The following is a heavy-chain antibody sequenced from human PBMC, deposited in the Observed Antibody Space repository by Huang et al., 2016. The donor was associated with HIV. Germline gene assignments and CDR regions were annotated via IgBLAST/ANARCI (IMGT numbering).Heavy chain of an antibody. V-gene: IGHV3-21*01. CDR2: MSSSSSYI. D-gene: IGHD3-3*01. CDR1: GFTFSGYS. Sequence: EVQLVESGGGLVKPGGSLRLSCAASGFTFSGYSMNWVRQAPGKGLEGVSSMSSSSSYIYYADSVKGRFTISRDNAKNSLYLQMNSLRAEDTAVYYCARAVPTPNRFGVGGFDYWGQGTLVTVSS. J-gene: IGHJ4*02. CDR3: ARAVPTPNRFGVGGFDY.